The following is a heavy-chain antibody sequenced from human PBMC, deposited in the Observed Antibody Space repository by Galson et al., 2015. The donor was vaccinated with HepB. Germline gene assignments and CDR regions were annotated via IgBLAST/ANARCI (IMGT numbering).Heavy chain of an antibody. J-gene: IGHJ6*02. CDR2: MSYDGNKK. CDR3: AKDRRGYRYGYPSHFSGMDD. D-gene: IGHD5-18*01. Sequence: SLRLSCAASGFTFSDYGMHWVRQAPGKGLEWVAIMSYDGNKKYYADSVKGRFTILRDLSNSTLHLQMNSLRPEDTAVYSCAKDRRGYRYGYPSHFSGMDDWGQGTTVTVSS. V-gene: IGHV3-30*18. CDR1: GFTFSDYG.